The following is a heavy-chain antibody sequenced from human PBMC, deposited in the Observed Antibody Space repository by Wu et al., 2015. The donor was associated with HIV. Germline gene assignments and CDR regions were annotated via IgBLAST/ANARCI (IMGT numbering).Heavy chain of an antibody. CDR1: GYTFTSYY. V-gene: IGHV1-46*01. J-gene: IGHJ6*02. Sequence: QVQLVQSGAEVKKPGASVKVSCKASGYTFTSYYMHWVRQAPGQGLEWMGIINPSGGSTSYAQKFQGRVTMTRDTSTSTVYMELSSLRSEDTAVYYCARDGREAVSGTLYPVYAMDVWGQGTTVTVTS. D-gene: IGHD6-19*01. CDR2: INPSGGST. CDR3: ARDGREAVSGTLYPVYAMDV.